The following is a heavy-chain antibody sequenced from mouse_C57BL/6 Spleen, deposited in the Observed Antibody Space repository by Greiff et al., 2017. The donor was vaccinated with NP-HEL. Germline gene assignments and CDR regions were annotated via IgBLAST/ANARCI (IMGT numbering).Heavy chain of an antibody. J-gene: IGHJ2*01. Sequence: EVKVEESGGGLVKPGGSLKLSCAASGFTFSSYTMSWVRQTPEKRLEWVATISGGGGNTYYPDSVKGRFTISRDNAKNTLYLQMSSLRSEDTALYYCARHYDYDYWGQGTTLTVSS. D-gene: IGHD2-4*01. CDR2: ISGGGGNT. V-gene: IGHV5-9*01. CDR1: GFTFSSYT. CDR3: ARHYDYDY.